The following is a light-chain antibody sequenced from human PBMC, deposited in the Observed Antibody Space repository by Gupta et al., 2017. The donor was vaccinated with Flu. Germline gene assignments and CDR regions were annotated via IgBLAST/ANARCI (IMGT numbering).Light chain of an antibody. CDR1: SSNIGSNY. CDR2: RNN. Sequence: QSVLTPPPSASGTPGPRVTISCSVSSSNIGSNYVYSYQQHPGTAPKLLIYRNNARHSGDPDRFSGSKSGTAATVAISGLRAEDEADYYCAAWDDSRSGWVFGGGTKLTVL. V-gene: IGLV1-47*01. J-gene: IGLJ3*02. CDR3: AAWDDSRSGWV.